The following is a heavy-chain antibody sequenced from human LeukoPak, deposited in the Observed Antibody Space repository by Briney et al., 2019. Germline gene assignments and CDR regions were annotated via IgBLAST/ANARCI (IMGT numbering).Heavy chain of an antibody. D-gene: IGHD1-26*01. CDR2: ICTAGDT. CDR3: AREIRGYSYFDQ. J-gene: IGHJ4*02. CDR1: GFIFSSYD. Sequence: PGGSLRLSCAASGFIFSSYDMHWVRHATGKGLEWVSVICTAGDTFYPGSVKGRFTISRENAKNSLYRQMNSLGAGDTAVYYCAREIRGYSYFDQWGQGTLVTVSS. V-gene: IGHV3-13*01.